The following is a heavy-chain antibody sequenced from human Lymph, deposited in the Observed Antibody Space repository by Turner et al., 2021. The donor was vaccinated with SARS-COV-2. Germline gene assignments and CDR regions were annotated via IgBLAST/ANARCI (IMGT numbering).Heavy chain of an antibody. CDR3: ARDPPIQIWVDYFYYGMDV. J-gene: IGHJ6*02. V-gene: IGHV1-46*01. CDR1: GYTFTSYY. D-gene: IGHD5-18*01. CDR2: INRSGGST. Sequence: QVQLVQSGAEVKKPGASVKVSCKASGYTFTSYYMHWVRQAPGQGLEWMGIINRSGGSTTYAQKFQGRVTMTRDTSTSTVYMELSSLRSEDTAVYYCARDPPIQIWVDYFYYGMDVWGQGTTVTVSS.